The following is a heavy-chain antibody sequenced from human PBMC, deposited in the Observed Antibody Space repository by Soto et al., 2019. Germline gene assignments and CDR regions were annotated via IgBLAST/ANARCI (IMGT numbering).Heavy chain of an antibody. V-gene: IGHV1-18*01. CDR3: ARDEGGYDILTGYYKAHHFDY. D-gene: IGHD3-9*01. Sequence: QVPLEQSGAEVKKPGDSVKVSCKASGYTFTHFYITWVRQAPGQGLEWMGAISPHNFNTNYAQKFRGRVTLTTENSPNPAYMDLRSLTSDDTAVYYCARDEGGYDILTGYYKAHHFDYWGQGVPVTVSS. CDR2: ISPHNFNT. CDR1: GYTFTHFY. J-gene: IGHJ4*02.